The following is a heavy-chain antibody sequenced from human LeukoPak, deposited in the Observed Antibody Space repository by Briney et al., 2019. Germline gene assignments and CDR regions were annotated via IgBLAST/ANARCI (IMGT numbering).Heavy chain of an antibody. J-gene: IGHJ4*02. V-gene: IGHV3-21*01. CDR2: ISSSSSYI. CDR3: ARGRLSFYYFDN. CDR1: GFTFSSYS. D-gene: IGHD2-21*02. Sequence: PGGSLRLSCAASGFTFSSYSMNWVRQAPGKGLEWVSSISSSSSYIYYADSVKGRFTISRDNAKNSLYLQMKSLRAGDTAVYYCARGRLSFYYFDNWGQGTLVTVSS.